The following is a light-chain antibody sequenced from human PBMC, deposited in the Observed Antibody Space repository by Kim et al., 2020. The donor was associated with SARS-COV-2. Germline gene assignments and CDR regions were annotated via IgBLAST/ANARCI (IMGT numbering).Light chain of an antibody. CDR1: QDISNY. CDR3: QHYDNLLFT. Sequence: DIQMTQSPSSLSASVGDRVTITCQASQDISNYLNWYQQKPGKAPKLLIYDASNFETGVPSRFSGSGSGADFTFTISSLQPEDIATYYCQHYDNLLFTFGPGTKVDIK. J-gene: IGKJ3*01. CDR2: DAS. V-gene: IGKV1-33*01.